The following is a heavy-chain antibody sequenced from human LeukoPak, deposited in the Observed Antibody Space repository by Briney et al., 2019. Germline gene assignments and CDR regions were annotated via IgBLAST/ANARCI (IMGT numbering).Heavy chain of an antibody. Sequence: ASVKVSCKASGYTFTGYYMHWVRQAPGQGLEWMGWINPNSGGTNYAQKFQGRVTMTRDTSISTAYMELSRLRSDDTAVYYCTLFRQGVNAFDIWGQGTMVTVSS. CDR2: INPNSGGT. CDR1: GYTFTGYY. V-gene: IGHV1-2*02. D-gene: IGHD3-3*01. CDR3: TLFRQGVNAFDI. J-gene: IGHJ3*02.